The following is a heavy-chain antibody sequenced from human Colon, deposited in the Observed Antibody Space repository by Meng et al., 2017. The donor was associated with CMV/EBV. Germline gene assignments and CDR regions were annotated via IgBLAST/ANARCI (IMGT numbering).Heavy chain of an antibody. CDR3: ARGGSGSYYVYWFDP. V-gene: IGHV1-2*02. Sequence: ASVTVSCKASGYTFTGYYMHWVRQAPGQGLEWMGWINPNSGGTNYAQKFQGRVTMTRDTSISTAYMELSRLRSDDTAVYYCARGGSGSYYVYWFDPWGQGTLVTVSS. CDR2: INPNSGGT. D-gene: IGHD1-26*01. J-gene: IGHJ5*02. CDR1: GYTFTGYY.